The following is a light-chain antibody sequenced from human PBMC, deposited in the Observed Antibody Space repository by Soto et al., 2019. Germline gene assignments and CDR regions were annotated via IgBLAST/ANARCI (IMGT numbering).Light chain of an antibody. Sequence: EIVMTQSPATLSVSPGERATLSCRASHSVSSNLAWYQQKPGQAPRLLIYGASTRATGIPARFSGSGSGTEFTLTISSLQSEDFAVYYCQQYNNWPPERTFGQGTKVEIK. CDR3: QQYNNWPPERT. V-gene: IGKV3-15*01. CDR2: GAS. J-gene: IGKJ1*01. CDR1: HSVSSN.